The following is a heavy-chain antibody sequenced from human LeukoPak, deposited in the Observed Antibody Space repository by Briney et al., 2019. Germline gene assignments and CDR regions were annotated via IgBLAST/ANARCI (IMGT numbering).Heavy chain of an antibody. D-gene: IGHD4-17*01. Sequence: ASVTVSCKASGYTFTGYYMHWVRQAPGQGLEWMGWINPNSGGTNYAQKFQGRVTMTRDTSISTAYMELSRLRSDDTAVYYCARDDYGDSKLDYWGQGTLVTVSS. CDR3: ARDDYGDSKLDY. CDR1: GYTFTGYY. V-gene: IGHV1-2*02. J-gene: IGHJ4*02. CDR2: INPNSGGT.